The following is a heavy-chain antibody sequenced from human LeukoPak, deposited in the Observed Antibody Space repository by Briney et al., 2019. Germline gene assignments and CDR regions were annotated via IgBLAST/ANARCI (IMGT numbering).Heavy chain of an antibody. CDR2: ISGSGGST. CDR1: GFTFSSYG. V-gene: IGHV3-23*01. D-gene: IGHD4-17*01. J-gene: IGHJ4*02. Sequence: GGPLRLSCAASGFTFSSYGMHWVRQAPGKGLEWVSAISGSGGSTYYADPVKGRFTISRDNSKNTLYLQMNSLRAEDTAVYYCAKDLDYGDYEGYFDYWGQGTLVTVSS. CDR3: AKDLDYGDYEGYFDY.